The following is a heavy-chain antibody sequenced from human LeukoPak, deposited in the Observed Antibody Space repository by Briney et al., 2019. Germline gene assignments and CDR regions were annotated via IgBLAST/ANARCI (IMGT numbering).Heavy chain of an antibody. D-gene: IGHD6-6*01. CDR1: GYTFTSYY. Sequence: ASVTVSCTASGYTFTSYYMHWVRQAPGQGLEWMGIINPSGGSTSYAQKFQGRVTMTRDTSTSTVYMELSSLRSEDTAVYYCVVEAARGDYWGQGTLVTVSS. J-gene: IGHJ4*02. CDR2: INPSGGST. CDR3: VVEAARGDY. V-gene: IGHV1-46*01.